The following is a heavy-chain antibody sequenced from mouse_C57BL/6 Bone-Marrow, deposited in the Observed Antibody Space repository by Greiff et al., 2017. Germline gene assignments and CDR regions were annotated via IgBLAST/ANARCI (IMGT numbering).Heavy chain of an antibody. CDR1: GYTFTSYW. CDR2: INPSNGGT. D-gene: IGHD5-5*01. CDR3: ARELPTFSHVFWFAY. J-gene: IGHJ3*01. Sequence: QVQLQQPGTELVKPGASVKLSCKASGYTFTSYWMHWVKQRPGQGLEWIGNINPSNGGTNYNEKFKSKATLTVDKSSSTAYMQLSSLTSEDSAVYYCARELPTFSHVFWFAYWGQGTLVTVSA. V-gene: IGHV1-53*01.